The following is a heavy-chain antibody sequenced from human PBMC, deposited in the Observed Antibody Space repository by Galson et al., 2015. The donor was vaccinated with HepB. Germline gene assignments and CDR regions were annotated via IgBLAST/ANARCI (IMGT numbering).Heavy chain of an antibody. Sequence: SVKVSCKASGGTFSSYTISWVRQAPGQGLEWMGRIIPILGIANYAQKFQGRVTITADKFTSTAYMELSSLRSEDTAVYYCARDSSGWVGFDYWGQGTLVTVSS. CDR1: GGTFSSYT. D-gene: IGHD6-19*01. CDR3: ARDSSGWVGFDY. CDR2: IIPILGIA. V-gene: IGHV1-69*04. J-gene: IGHJ4*02.